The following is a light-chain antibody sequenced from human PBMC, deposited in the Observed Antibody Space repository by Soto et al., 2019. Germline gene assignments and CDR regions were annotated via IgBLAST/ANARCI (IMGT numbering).Light chain of an antibody. CDR1: SSDVGGYNY. CDR2: DVS. V-gene: IGLV2-14*01. CDR3: SSYTSSSTLHYV. Sequence: QSGLTQPASVSGSPGQSITISCTGTSSDVGGYNYVSWYQQHPGKAPKLMIYDVSNRPSGVSNRFSGSKSGNTASLTISGLQAEDEADYYCSSYTSSSTLHYVFGTGTKVTVL. J-gene: IGLJ1*01.